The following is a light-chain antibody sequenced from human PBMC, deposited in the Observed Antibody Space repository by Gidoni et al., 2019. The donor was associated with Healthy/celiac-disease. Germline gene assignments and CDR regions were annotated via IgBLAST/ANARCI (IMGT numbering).Light chain of an antibody. CDR3: QQYGSSLSMYT. Sequence: EIVLTQSPGTLSLSPGERATLSCRASQSVSSSYFAWYQQKPGQAPRLLIYGASSRATGIPDRFSGSGSGTDFTLTISRLEPEDFAVYYCQQYGSSLSMYTFGQGTKLEIK. CDR2: GAS. V-gene: IGKV3-20*01. J-gene: IGKJ2*01. CDR1: QSVSSSY.